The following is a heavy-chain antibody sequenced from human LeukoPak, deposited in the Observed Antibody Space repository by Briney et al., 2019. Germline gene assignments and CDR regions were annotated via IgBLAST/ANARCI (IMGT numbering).Heavy chain of an antibody. V-gene: IGHV4-39*01. J-gene: IGHJ6*03. CDR3: ARHLNYYYYYYMVV. CDR1: GGSISSSSYY. Sequence: PSETLSLTCTVSGGSISSSSYYWGWIRQPPGKGLEWIGSIYYSGSTYYNPSLKSRVTISVDTSKNQFSLNLTSVTAADTAVYFCARHLNYYYYYYMVVWGKGTTVTVSS. CDR2: IYYSGST.